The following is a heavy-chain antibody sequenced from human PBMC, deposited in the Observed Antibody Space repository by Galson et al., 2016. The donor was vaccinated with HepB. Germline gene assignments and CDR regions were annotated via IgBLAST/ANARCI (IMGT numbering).Heavy chain of an antibody. CDR2: ILGTDGTT. CDR1: GPPLRTSA. D-gene: IGHD3-10*01. V-gene: IGHV3-23*01. Sequence: SLRLSCAVSGPPLRTSAMSWVRQTPGKGLEWVSGILGTDGTTYYADSVKGRFTISSDNSKNTLYLQMNSLRAEDTAVYYCAREFAFRAWGRGTTVIVSS. J-gene: IGHJ6*02. CDR3: AREFAFRA.